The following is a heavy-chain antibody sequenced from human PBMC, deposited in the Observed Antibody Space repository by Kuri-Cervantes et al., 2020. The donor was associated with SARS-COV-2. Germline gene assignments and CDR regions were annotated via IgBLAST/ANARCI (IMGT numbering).Heavy chain of an antibody. CDR1: GFTFSSYS. CDR3: ARDVAGRSSL. V-gene: IGHV3-74*01. J-gene: IGHJ3*01. Sequence: GGSLRLSCTASGFTFSSYSMNWVRQVPGKGLVWVSRTNEDGRVTDYADSVKGRFTISRDNAKNTLFLEMNSLRSDDTAVYFCARDVAGRSSLWGQGTMVTVSS. CDR2: TNEDGRVT. D-gene: IGHD6-6*01.